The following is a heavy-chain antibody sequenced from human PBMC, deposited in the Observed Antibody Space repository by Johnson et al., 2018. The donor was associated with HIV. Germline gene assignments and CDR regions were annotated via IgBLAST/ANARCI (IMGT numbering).Heavy chain of an antibody. CDR1: GFTFDDYG. D-gene: IGHD4-17*01. J-gene: IGHJ3*02. Sequence: QVQLVESGGGLVKPGGSLRLSCAASGFTFDDYGMSWVRQAPGKGLEWVAVISYDGNNKYYADSVKGRFTISRDNSQNTLDLQINSLRAEDTAGYYCARVTSPVTTARYGAFDIWGQGTMVTVSS. CDR2: ISYDGNNK. CDR3: ARVTSPVTTARYGAFDI. V-gene: IGHV3-30*03.